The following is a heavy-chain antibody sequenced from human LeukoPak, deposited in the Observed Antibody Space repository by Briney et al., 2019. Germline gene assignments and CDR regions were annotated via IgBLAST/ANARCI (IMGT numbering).Heavy chain of an antibody. Sequence: PSETLSLTCAVYGGSFSGCYWSWIRQPPGKGLEWIGEINHSGSTNYNPSLKSRVTISVDTSKNQFSLKLSSVTAADTAVYYCAAAVGYFDLWGRGTLVTVSS. J-gene: IGHJ2*01. CDR2: INHSGST. CDR3: AAAVGYFDL. D-gene: IGHD6-25*01. V-gene: IGHV4-34*01. CDR1: GGSFSGCY.